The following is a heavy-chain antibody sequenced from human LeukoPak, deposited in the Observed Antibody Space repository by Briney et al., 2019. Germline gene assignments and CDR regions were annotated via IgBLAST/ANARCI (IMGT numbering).Heavy chain of an antibody. CDR1: GYSFTSYW. CDR3: ARRGYSGYDYFDY. V-gene: IGHV5-10-1*01. J-gene: IGHJ4*02. Sequence: GESLKISCKGSGYSFTSYWISWVRQMPGKGLEWMGKINPSDSYTSYSPSFQGHVTISADKSISTAYLQWSSLKASDTAMYYCARRGYSGYDYFDYWGQGTLVTVSS. D-gene: IGHD5-12*01. CDR2: INPSDSYT.